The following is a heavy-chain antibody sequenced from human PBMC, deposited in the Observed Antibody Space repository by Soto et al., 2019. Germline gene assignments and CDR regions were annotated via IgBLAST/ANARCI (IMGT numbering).Heavy chain of an antibody. CDR2: MSGSDGST. V-gene: IGHV3-23*01. D-gene: IGHD1-26*01. Sequence: EVQLLESGGGLVQPGGSLRLSCVASGFTFSNHGMSWVRQAPGKGLEWVSGMSGSDGSTYYADSVKGRFTISRDNSKNTLYMQMNNLRDEDTALYYCVRESGWEHVFWGQGTLVTVSS. CDR1: GFTFSNHG. CDR3: VRESGWEHVF. J-gene: IGHJ4*02.